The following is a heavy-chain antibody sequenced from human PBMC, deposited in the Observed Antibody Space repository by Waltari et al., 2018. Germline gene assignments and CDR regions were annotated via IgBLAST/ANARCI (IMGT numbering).Heavy chain of an antibody. CDR3: TRKKYYYDTSELGWFDP. CDR2: IKQDGSDK. Sequence: EVQLVESGGGLAQPGGSLRLPCAAFGFTSRNSWMTWVRQAPGKGLEWVANIKQDGSDKYYVDSVKGRFTISRDNAKSSLYLQMNSLRAEDTAIYYCTRKKYYYDTSELGWFDPWGQGTLVTVSS. D-gene: IGHD3-22*01. V-gene: IGHV3-7*03. J-gene: IGHJ5*02. CDR1: GFTSRNSW.